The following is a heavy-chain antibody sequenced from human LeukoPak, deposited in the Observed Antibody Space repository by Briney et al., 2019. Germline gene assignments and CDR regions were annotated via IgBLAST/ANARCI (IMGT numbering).Heavy chain of an antibody. CDR1: GFSVSSNY. D-gene: IGHD6-19*01. J-gene: IGHJ4*02. CDR3: VMSYSSGWYYFDY. Sequence: GGSLRLSCAASGFSVSSNYMNWVRQAPGKELEWVSVIYSGGNTYYADSVKGRFTISRDNSKNTLYLQMNSLRVEDTAVYYCVMSYSSGWYYFDYWGQGTLVTVSS. V-gene: IGHV3-53*01. CDR2: IYSGGNT.